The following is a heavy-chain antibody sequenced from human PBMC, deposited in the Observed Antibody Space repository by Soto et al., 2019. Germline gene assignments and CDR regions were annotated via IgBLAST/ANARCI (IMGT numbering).Heavy chain of an antibody. Sequence: AASVKVSCKASGYTFTSYDINWVRQATGQGLEWMGWMNPNSGNTGYAQKFQGRVTMTRNTSISTAYMELSSLRSEDTAVYYCARGDYYDSSGPYYYYGMDVWGQGTTVTVSS. CDR1: GYTFTSYD. V-gene: IGHV1-8*01. J-gene: IGHJ6*02. CDR2: MNPNSGNT. D-gene: IGHD3-22*01. CDR3: ARGDYYDSSGPYYYYGMDV.